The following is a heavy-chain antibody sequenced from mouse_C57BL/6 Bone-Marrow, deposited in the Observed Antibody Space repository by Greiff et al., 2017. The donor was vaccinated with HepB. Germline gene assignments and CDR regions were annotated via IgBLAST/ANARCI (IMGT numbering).Heavy chain of an antibody. CDR1: GFTFSSYT. CDR3: ARRPFHLCYFDV. CDR2: ISGGGGNT. Sequence: EVQRVESGGGLVKPGGSLKLSCAASGFTFSSYTMSWVRQTPEKRLEWVATISGGGGNTYYPDSVRGRFTISRDNAKKTLYLQMSSLRSEDTALYYCARRPFHLCYFDVWGTGTTVTVSS. V-gene: IGHV5-9*01. J-gene: IGHJ1*03.